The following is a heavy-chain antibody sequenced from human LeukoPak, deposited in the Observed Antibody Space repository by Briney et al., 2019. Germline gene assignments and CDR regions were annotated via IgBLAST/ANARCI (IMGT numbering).Heavy chain of an antibody. D-gene: IGHD1-26*01. CDR3: ARQGSRRIWYFDL. CDR1: GGSFSGYY. Sequence: PSETLSLTCAVYGGSFSGYYWSWIRQPPGKGLEWIGTINYSGSTYNNPSLKSRITLSVDTSKNQFSLKLSSVTAADTAVYYCARQGSRRIWYFDLWGRGTLVTVSS. J-gene: IGHJ2*01. CDR2: INYSGST. V-gene: IGHV4-34*01.